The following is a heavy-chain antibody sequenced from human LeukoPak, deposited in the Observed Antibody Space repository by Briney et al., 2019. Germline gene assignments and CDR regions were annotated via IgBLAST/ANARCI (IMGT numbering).Heavy chain of an antibody. D-gene: IGHD3-22*01. Sequence: GGSLRLSCAASGFTFSSDSMNWVRQGPGKGLEWVSFISASSGVIYYADSVKGRFTIFRDNSRYTLYLQMNSLRAEDAAMYYCVKDRPNYYESNGDYYKRDGDFWGQGTLVTVSA. CDR1: GFTFSSDS. J-gene: IGHJ4*02. CDR3: VKDRPNYYESNGDYYKRDGDF. V-gene: IGHV3-48*01. CDR2: ISASSGVI.